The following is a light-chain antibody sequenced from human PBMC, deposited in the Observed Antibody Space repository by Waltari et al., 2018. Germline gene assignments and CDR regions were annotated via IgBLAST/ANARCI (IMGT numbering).Light chain of an antibody. CDR3: QQYYSRPLT. CDR1: QSVLYNSNNFDY. V-gene: IGKV4-1*01. Sequence: DIVMTQSPDSLAVSLGERATINCRSSQSVLYNSNNFDYLAWYQQKPGQPPNLLVYWASTRESGVPDRFSGSGSGTEFTLTINSLQAEDVAIYYCQQYYSRPLTFGGGTRVEIK. J-gene: IGKJ4*01. CDR2: WAS.